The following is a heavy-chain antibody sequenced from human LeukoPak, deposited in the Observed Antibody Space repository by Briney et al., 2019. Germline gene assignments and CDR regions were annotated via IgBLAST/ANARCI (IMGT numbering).Heavy chain of an antibody. D-gene: IGHD2-2*01. CDR3: ARLPPDCSSTSCPHDAFDI. V-gene: IGHV3-30*03. J-gene: IGHJ3*02. Sequence: GGSLRLSCAASGFTFSSYGMHWVRQAPGKGLEWVAVISYDGSNKYYADSVKGRFTISRDNSKNTLYLQMNSLRAEDTAVYYCARLPPDCSSTSCPHDAFDIWGQGTMVTVSS. CDR1: GFTFSSYG. CDR2: ISYDGSNK.